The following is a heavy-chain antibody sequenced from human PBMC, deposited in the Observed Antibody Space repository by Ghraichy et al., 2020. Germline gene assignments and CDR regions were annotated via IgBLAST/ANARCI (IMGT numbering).Heavy chain of an antibody. J-gene: IGHJ4*02. D-gene: IGHD1-1*01. CDR3: AVHHNWRFDY. CDR2: IKEDGSET. V-gene: IGHV3-7*01. Sequence: GGSLRLSCAASGFTFSNHGMSWVRQAPGKGLEWVANIKEDGSETYHVDSVKGRFTISRDNAKNSLYLQMDSLRAEDTAVYYCAVHHNWRFDYWGQGSLVTVSS. CDR1: GFTFSNHG.